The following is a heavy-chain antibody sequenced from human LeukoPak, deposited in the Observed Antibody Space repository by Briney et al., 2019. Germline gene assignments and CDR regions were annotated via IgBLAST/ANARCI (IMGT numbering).Heavy chain of an antibody. CDR1: GFTFSSYA. J-gene: IGHJ4*02. D-gene: IGHD1-7*01. CDR2: ISYDGSNK. CDR3: AREQHNWNYALDY. Sequence: GGSLRLSCAASGFTFSSYAMHWVRQAPGKGLEWVAVISYDGSNKYYADSVKGRFTISRDNSKNTLYLQMNSLRAEDTAVYYCAREQHNWNYALDYWGQGTLVTVSS. V-gene: IGHV3-30-3*01.